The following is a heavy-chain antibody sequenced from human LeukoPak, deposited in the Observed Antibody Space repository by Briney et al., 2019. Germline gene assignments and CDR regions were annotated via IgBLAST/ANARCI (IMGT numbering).Heavy chain of an antibody. D-gene: IGHD6-13*01. CDR2: TYYRSKWYN. Sequence: SQTLSLTCAISGDSVSSNSAAWNWIRQSPSRGLEWLGRTYYRSKWYNDYAVSVKSRITINPDTSKNQFSLQLNSVTPEDTAVYYCARGPLYSSSWLVYYFDYWGQGTLVTVSS. V-gene: IGHV6-1*01. CDR3: ARGPLYSSSWLVYYFDY. J-gene: IGHJ4*02. CDR1: GDSVSSNSAA.